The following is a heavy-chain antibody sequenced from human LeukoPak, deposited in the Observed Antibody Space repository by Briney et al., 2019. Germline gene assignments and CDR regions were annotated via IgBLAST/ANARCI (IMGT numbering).Heavy chain of an antibody. D-gene: IGHD6-19*01. Sequence: SETLSLTCTVSGGSISSSSYYWGWIRQPPGKGLEWIGSIYYSGSTYYNPSLKSRVTISVDTSKNQFSLKLSSVTAAGTAVYYCARQNWSSGWYGIFDYWGQGTLVTVSS. CDR1: GGSISSSSYY. CDR3: ARQNWSSGWYGIFDY. CDR2: IYYSGST. V-gene: IGHV4-39*01. J-gene: IGHJ4*02.